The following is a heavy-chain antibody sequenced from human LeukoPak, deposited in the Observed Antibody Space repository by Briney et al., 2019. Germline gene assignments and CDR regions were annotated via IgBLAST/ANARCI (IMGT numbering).Heavy chain of an antibody. CDR3: ARDNDLLRYFDWPLDY. D-gene: IGHD3-9*01. CDR1: GFTFSSYG. J-gene: IGHJ4*02. CDR2: IRYDGSNK. V-gene: IGHV3-30*02. Sequence: GGSLRLSCAASGFTFSSYGMHWVRQAPGKGLEWVAFIRYDGSNKYYADSVKGRFTISRDNSKNTLYLQMNSLRAEDTAVYYCARDNDLLRYFDWPLDYWGQGTLVTVSS.